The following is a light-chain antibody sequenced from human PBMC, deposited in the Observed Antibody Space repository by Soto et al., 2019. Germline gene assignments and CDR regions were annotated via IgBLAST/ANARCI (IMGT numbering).Light chain of an antibody. J-gene: IGKJ1*01. Sequence: EIVLTQSPATLSLSPGERATLSCRASQSVSSYLAWYQQKPGQAPRLLIYGASSRATGIPARFSGSGSGTGFTLTISSLQSEDFAVYYCQQYNDWLWTFGQGTKVDI. V-gene: IGKV3-15*01. CDR1: QSVSSY. CDR2: GAS. CDR3: QQYNDWLWT.